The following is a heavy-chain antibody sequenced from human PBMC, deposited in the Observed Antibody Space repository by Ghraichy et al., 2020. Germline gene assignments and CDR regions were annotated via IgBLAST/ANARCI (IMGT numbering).Heavy chain of an antibody. D-gene: IGHD2-2*02. CDR2: INHSGST. CDR3: ARGMRKYCSSTSCYRYYNWLDP. CDR1: GGSFSGYY. Sequence: SETLSLTCAVYGGSFSGYYWSWIRQPPGKGLEWIGEINHSGSTNYNPSLKSRVTISVDTSKNQFSLKLSSVTAADTAVYYCARGMRKYCSSTSCYRYYNWLDPWGQGNLVTVSS. V-gene: IGHV4-34*01. J-gene: IGHJ5*02.